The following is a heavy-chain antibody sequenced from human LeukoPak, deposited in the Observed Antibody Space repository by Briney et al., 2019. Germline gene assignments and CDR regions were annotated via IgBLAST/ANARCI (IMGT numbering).Heavy chain of an antibody. CDR2: ISYDGSDK. CDR1: GFTFSSYG. CDR3: AKEYSSTWYYFDF. J-gene: IGHJ4*02. V-gene: IGHV3-30*18. D-gene: IGHD6-13*01. Sequence: TGGSLRLSCAASGFTFSSYGMHWGRQAPGKGLEWVAVISYDGSDKYYADSVKGRFTISRDNSKNTLYVQMNSLRVEDTAVYYCAKEYSSTWYYFDFWGQGTLVSVSS.